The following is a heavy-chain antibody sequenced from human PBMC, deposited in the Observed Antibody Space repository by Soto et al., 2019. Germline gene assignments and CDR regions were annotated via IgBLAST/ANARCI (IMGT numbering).Heavy chain of an antibody. CDR1: GFDFGSFG. CDR2: IVVASGRT. Sequence: SVKVSCKASGFDFGSFGIQFLRQTRGRGLEWIGWIVVASGRTNYARQFQGRVAFSRDMSSTTAYMDLYDLKSNDTAVYFCSADHPHTAIGWPVWGQGTTVTVSS. V-gene: IGHV1-58*02. J-gene: IGHJ6*02. CDR3: SADHPHTAIGWPV.